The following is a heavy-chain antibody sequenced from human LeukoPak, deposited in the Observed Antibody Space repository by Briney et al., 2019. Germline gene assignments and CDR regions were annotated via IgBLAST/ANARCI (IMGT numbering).Heavy chain of an antibody. J-gene: IGHJ4*02. D-gene: IGHD5-12*01. Sequence: GGSLTLSCSASGFTLSHQGRHWVRQAPGKGLEWVAVIWYDGSNKYYADSVKGRFTISRDNSKNTLYLQMNSLRAEDTAVYYCARGSGDRYRGYTNFTYSSRATLVTVSS. V-gene: IGHV3-33*01. CDR2: IWYDGSNK. CDR3: ARGSGDRYRGYTNFTY. CDR1: GFTLSHQG.